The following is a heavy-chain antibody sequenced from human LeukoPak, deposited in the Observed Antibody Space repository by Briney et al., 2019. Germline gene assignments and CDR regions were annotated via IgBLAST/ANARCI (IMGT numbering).Heavy chain of an antibody. Sequence: GGSLRLSCAASGFTFSSYAMHWVRQAPGKGLGWVAVISYDGSNKYYADSVKGRFTISRDNSKNTLYLQMNSLRAEDTAVYYCAKDSSSGGILDYWGQGTLVTVSS. CDR3: AKDSSSGGILDY. J-gene: IGHJ4*02. D-gene: IGHD6-6*01. V-gene: IGHV3-30*04. CDR2: ISYDGSNK. CDR1: GFTFSSYA.